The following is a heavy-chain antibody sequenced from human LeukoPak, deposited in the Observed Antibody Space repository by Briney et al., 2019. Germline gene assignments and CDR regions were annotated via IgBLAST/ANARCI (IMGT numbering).Heavy chain of an antibody. CDR3: ARVRQGYYDSSGYGFDP. CDR2: IYYSGST. V-gene: IGHV4-59*01. Sequence: KPSETLSLTCTVSGGSISSYYWSWIRQPPGKGLEWIGYIYYSGSTNYNPSLKSRVTISVDTSKNQFSLKLSSVTAADTAVYYCARVRQGYYDSSGYGFDPWGQGTLVTVSS. J-gene: IGHJ5*02. CDR1: GGSISSYY. D-gene: IGHD3-22*01.